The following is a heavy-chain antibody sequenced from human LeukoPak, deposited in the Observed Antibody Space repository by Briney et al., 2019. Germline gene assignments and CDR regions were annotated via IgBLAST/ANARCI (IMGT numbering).Heavy chain of an antibody. Sequence: PGGSLRLSCSASGFTFSTYWMSWVRQAPGKGLEWIGEIYHSGSTNYNPSLKSRVTISVDKSKNQFSLKLSSVTAADTAVYYCAREQHRRDSSGYMALDAFDIWGHGTMVTVSS. V-gene: IGHV4-4*02. CDR3: AREQHRRDSSGYMALDAFDI. J-gene: IGHJ3*02. D-gene: IGHD3-22*01. CDR2: IYHSGST. CDR1: GFTFSTYW.